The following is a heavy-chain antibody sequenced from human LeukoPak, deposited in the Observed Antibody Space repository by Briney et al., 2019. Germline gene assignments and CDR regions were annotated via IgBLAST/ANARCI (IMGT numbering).Heavy chain of an antibody. CDR2: INHSGST. CDR1: GGSFSGYY. Sequence: PSETQSLTCAVYGGSFSGYYWSWIRQPPGKGLEWIGEINHSGSTNYNPSLKSRVTISVDTSKNQFSLKLSSVTAADTAVYYCARGDGLPFDYWGQGTLVTVSS. J-gene: IGHJ4*02. D-gene: IGHD5-24*01. CDR3: ARGDGLPFDY. V-gene: IGHV4-34*01.